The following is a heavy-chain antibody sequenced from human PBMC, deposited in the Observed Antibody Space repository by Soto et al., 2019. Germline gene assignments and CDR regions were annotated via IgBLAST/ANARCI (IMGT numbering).Heavy chain of an antibody. CDR3: ARVGYDILTGYYTDWFDP. D-gene: IGHD3-9*01. J-gene: IGHJ5*02. CDR1: GYTFTGYY. Sequence: GASVKVSCKASGYTFTGYYMHWVRQAPGQGLEWMGWINPNSGGTNYAQKFQGWVTMTRDTSISTAYMELSRLRSDDTAVYYCARVGYDILTGYYTDWFDPWGQGTLVTVSS. CDR2: INPNSGGT. V-gene: IGHV1-2*04.